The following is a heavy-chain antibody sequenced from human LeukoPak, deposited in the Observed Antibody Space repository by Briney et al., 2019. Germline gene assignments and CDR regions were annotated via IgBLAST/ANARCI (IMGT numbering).Heavy chain of an antibody. Sequence: SGPTLVNPTQTLTLTCTSSGFSLSTRGVRVSWIRQLSVKALEWLAPLDSDDDKFYSTSLKTRITISQDTSKNQLVLTMTNMDPVDTGAYSCARSGVCDCYSNSGRADAFDIWGQGTMVTVSS. CDR3: ARSGVCDCYSNSGRADAFDI. J-gene: IGHJ3*02. V-gene: IGHV2-70*04. CDR2: LDSDDDK. CDR1: GFSLSTRGVR. D-gene: IGHD2-21*01.